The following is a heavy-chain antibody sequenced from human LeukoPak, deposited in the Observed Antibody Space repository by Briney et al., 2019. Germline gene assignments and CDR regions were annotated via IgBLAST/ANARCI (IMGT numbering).Heavy chain of an antibody. D-gene: IGHD3-22*01. V-gene: IGHV4-59*08. CDR3: ARGMTGYYDSSGPWYFDL. J-gene: IGHJ2*01. CDR1: GGSISSDS. CDR2: IYYSGST. Sequence: SETLSLTCTVSGGSISSDSWGWIRQPPGKGLECIGYIYYSGSTNYNPSLKSRVTISVDTSKNQFSLKLRSVTAADTAVYYCARGMTGYYDSSGPWYFDLWGRGTLVTVSS.